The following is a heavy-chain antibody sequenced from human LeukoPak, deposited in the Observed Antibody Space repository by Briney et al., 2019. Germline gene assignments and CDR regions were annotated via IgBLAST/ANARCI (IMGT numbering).Heavy chain of an antibody. CDR3: ARQWLSPDDAFDI. J-gene: IGHJ3*02. Sequence: SETLSLTCAVYGGSFSGYYWSWIRQPPGKGLEWIGEINHSGSTNYNPSLKSRVTISVDTSKNQFSLKLSSVTAADTAAYYCARQWLSPDDAFDIWGQGTMVTVSS. CDR2: INHSGST. CDR1: GGSFSGYY. D-gene: IGHD3-22*01. V-gene: IGHV4-34*01.